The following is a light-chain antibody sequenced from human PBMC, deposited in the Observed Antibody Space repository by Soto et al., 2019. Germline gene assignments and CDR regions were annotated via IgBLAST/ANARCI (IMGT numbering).Light chain of an antibody. V-gene: IGLV2-11*01. CDR1: SSDVGGYNY. CDR2: DVS. CDR3: CSYAGSYVV. J-gene: IGLJ1*01. Sequence: SVLTQPRPVSGSPGQSVTISCTGTSSDVGGYNYVSWYQQHPGKAPKLMIYDVSKRPSGVPDRFSGSKSGNTASLTISGLQAEDEADYYCCSYAGSYVVFGTGTKVTVL.